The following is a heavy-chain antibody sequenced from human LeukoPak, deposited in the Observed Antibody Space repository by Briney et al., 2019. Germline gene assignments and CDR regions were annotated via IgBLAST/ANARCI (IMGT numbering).Heavy chain of an antibody. J-gene: IGHJ4*02. CDR2: ISSSSSTI. CDR3: ARGRYSSRSGGYYFDV. CDR1: GFTFSSYS. V-gene: IGHV3-48*04. Sequence: QTGGSLRLSCAASGFTFSSYSMNWVRQAPGKGLEWVSYISSSSSTIYYADSVKGRFTISRDNAKNSLYLQMNSLRAEDTAVYYCARGRYSSRSGGYYFDVWGQGTLVTVSS. D-gene: IGHD2-2*01.